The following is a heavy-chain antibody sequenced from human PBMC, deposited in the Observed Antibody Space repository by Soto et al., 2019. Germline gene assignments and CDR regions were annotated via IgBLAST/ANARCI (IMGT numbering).Heavy chain of an antibody. CDR3: ARDLGYYDSSGYFDY. Sequence: QVQLVESGGGLVKPGGSLRLCCAASGFTFSDYYMSWIRQAPGKGLEWVSYISSDGSIIYYADSVKGRFTISRDNAQNSLYLQMNSLRAEDTAVYYCARDLGYYDSSGYFDYWGQGTLVTVSS. J-gene: IGHJ4*02. D-gene: IGHD3-22*01. V-gene: IGHV3-11*01. CDR2: ISSDGSII. CDR1: GFTFSDYY.